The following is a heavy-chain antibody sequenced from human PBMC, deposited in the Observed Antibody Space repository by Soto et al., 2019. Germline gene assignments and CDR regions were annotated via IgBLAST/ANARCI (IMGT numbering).Heavy chain of an antibody. CDR3: ASLVVVVAAMTFGADAFDI. J-gene: IGHJ3*02. Sequence: GGSLRLSCAASGFTFSSYSMNWVRQAPGKGLEWVSSISSSSSYIYYADSVKGRFTISRDNAKNSLYLQMNSLRAEDTAVYYCASLVVVVAAMTFGADAFDIWGQGTMVTVSS. V-gene: IGHV3-21*01. D-gene: IGHD2-15*01. CDR1: GFTFSSYS. CDR2: ISSSSSYI.